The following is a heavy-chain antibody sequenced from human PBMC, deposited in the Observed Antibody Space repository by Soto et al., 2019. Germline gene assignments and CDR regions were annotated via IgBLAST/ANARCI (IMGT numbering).Heavy chain of an antibody. Sequence: PGGSLRLSCSASRFTFGGYAMSWVRQAPGKGLEWVSGITGNAANTVYADSVKGRFTISRDNSKNALYLQLNSLRAEDTAVYFCAKAARYCGGDCYSSDIDSWGQGAPVTVSS. D-gene: IGHD2-21*02. CDR1: RFTFGGYA. CDR3: AKAARYCGGDCYSSDIDS. J-gene: IGHJ4*02. CDR2: ITGNAANT. V-gene: IGHV3-23*01.